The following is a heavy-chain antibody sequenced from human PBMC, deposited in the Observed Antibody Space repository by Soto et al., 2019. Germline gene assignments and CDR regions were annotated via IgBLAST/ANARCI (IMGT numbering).Heavy chain of an antibody. CDR2: IYYSGST. J-gene: IGHJ4*02. CDR3: ARFTLGYCSSTSCYDYYFDY. Sequence: SETLSLTCTVSGGSISSYYWSWIRQPPGKGLEWIGYIYYSGSTNYNPSLKSRVTISVDTSKNQFSLKLSSVTAADTAVYYCARFTLGYCSSTSCYDYYFDYWGQGTLVTVSS. D-gene: IGHD2-2*01. V-gene: IGHV4-59*01. CDR1: GGSISSYY.